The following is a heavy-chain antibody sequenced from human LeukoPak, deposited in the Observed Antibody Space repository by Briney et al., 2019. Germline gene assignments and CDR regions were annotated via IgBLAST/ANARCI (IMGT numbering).Heavy chain of an antibody. Sequence: GSLRLSCVVSGFALSDAWMSWIRQAPGKGLEWVGRIRTKIEGGTVDNAAPVKGRFTIFRDDSKDTLYLQMNSLKAEDTGVYYCTTVVPKRFYDLHAWGQGTLVTVSS. D-gene: IGHD2/OR15-2a*01. CDR3: TTVVPKRFYDLHA. V-gene: IGHV3-15*01. J-gene: IGHJ4*02. CDR2: IRTKIEGGTV. CDR1: GFALSDAW.